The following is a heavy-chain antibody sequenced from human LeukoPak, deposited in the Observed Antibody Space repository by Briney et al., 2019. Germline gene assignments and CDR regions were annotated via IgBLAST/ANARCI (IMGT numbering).Heavy chain of an antibody. Sequence: PGRSLRLSCAASGFTLSSYGMHWVRQAPGKGLEWVAVIWYDGSNKYYADSVKGRFTISRDNSKNTLYLQMNSLRAEDTAVYYCARDMGGYCSSTSCYVGLDYWGQGTLVTVSS. CDR1: GFTLSSYG. J-gene: IGHJ4*02. D-gene: IGHD2-2*01. V-gene: IGHV3-33*01. CDR3: ARDMGGYCSSTSCYVGLDY. CDR2: IWYDGSNK.